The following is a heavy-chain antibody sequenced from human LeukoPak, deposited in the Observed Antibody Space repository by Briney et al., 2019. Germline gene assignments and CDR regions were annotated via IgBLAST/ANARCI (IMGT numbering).Heavy chain of an antibody. J-gene: IGHJ6*02. D-gene: IGHD3-22*01. CDR1: GFTFSSYI. CDR2: TSGSGSTT. Sequence: GGSLRLSCADSGFTFSSYIVTWVRQAPGKGLEWVSSTSGSGSTTYFADSVKGRFTISRDNSKNTLYLQMSSLRAEDTAIYYCAKDSTVSGSYYGMDIWGQGTTVTVSS. V-gene: IGHV3-23*01. CDR3: AKDSTVSGSYYGMDI.